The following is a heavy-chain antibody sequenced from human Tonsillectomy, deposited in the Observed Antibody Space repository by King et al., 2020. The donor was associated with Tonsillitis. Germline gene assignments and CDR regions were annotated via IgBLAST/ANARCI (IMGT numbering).Heavy chain of an antibody. CDR2: ISGSGGST. CDR1: GFTFSSYA. CDR3: AREGKRPRQPFYYYYYYMDV. J-gene: IGHJ6*03. Sequence: VQLVESGGGLVQPGGSLRLSCAASGFTFSSYAMSWVRQAPGKGLEWVSAISGSGGSTYYAYSVKGRFTISRDNSKNTLYLQMNSLRAEDTAVYYCAREGKRPRQPFYYYYYYMDVWGKGTTVTVSS. D-gene: IGHD3-10*01. V-gene: IGHV3-23*04.